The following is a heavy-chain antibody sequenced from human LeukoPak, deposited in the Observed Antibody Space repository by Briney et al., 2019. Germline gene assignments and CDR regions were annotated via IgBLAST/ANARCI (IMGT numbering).Heavy chain of an antibody. CDR2: INPNSGGT. V-gene: IGHV1-2*02. Sequence: ASVKVSCKASGYTFTGYYMHWVRQAPGQGLEWMGWINPNSGGTNYAQKFQGRVTMTRDTSISTAYMELSRLRSDDTAVYYCARAVRYFDWLAHFDYWGQGTLVTVSS. CDR3: ARAVRYFDWLAHFDY. D-gene: IGHD3-9*01. CDR1: GYTFTGYY. J-gene: IGHJ4*02.